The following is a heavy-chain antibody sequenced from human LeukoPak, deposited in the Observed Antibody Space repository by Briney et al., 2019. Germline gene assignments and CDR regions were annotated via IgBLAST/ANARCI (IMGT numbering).Heavy chain of an antibody. CDR3: ARDPLLVVTPGIFDY. CDR2: IYSSGST. V-gene: IGHV3-66*01. J-gene: IGHJ4*02. CDR1: GVTFSSYY. D-gene: IGHD4-23*01. Sequence: GESLRLSCAASGVTFSSYYISWVRQPPGKGLEWVAVIYSSGSTYYAASVKSRVTISRDNSKNKFYLKLNTLSAEDTAVYYCARDPLLVVTPGIFDYWGQGTLVTVSS.